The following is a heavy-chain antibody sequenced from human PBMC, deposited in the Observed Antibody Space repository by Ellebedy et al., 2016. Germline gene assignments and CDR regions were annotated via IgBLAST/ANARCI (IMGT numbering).Heavy chain of an antibody. J-gene: IGHJ5*02. V-gene: IGHV3-21*01. CDR1: GFTFSVAG. D-gene: IGHD2-21*01. Sequence: GGSLRLXXAASGFTFSVAGMTWVRQAPGKGLEWVATIVFSGTATYYSDSVKGRFTISRDNAKNSLYLQMNSLRDEDTAVYYCARSVVVIATNWFDPWGQGTLVTVSS. CDR3: ARSVVVIATNWFDP. CDR2: IVFSGTAT.